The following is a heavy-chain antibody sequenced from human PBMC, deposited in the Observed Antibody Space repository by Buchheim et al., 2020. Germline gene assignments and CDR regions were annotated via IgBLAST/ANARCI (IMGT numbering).Heavy chain of an antibody. CDR3: VRDSITGSSPHKFDY. Sequence: QVQLQESGPGLVKPSQTLSLTCTVSGASISSGFYFWTWIRQHPGKGLEWIGSVSYSGSTYYNPSLRSRLTISGDTSTNQFSLKLSSVTAADTAVYFCVRDSITGSSPHKFDYWGQGTL. D-gene: IGHD1-20*01. CDR1: GASISSGFYF. CDR2: VSYSGST. J-gene: IGHJ4*02. V-gene: IGHV4-31*03.